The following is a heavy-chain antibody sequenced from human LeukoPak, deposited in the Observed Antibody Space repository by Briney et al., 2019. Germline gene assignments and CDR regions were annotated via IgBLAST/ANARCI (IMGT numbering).Heavy chain of an antibody. Sequence: GGSLRLSCAASGFTFSTYVMNWVRQAPGKGLEWVSTISDSGGSTYYADSVKGRFTISRDNSKSTLYLQMNSLRAEDTAVYYCAKIPRRVRGVITDYWGQGTLVTVSS. V-gene: IGHV3-23*01. CDR2: ISDSGGST. CDR3: AKIPRRVRGVITDY. CDR1: GFTFSTYV. D-gene: IGHD3-10*01. J-gene: IGHJ4*02.